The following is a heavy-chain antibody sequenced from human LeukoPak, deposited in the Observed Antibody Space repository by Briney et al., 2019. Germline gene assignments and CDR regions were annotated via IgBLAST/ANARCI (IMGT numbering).Heavy chain of an antibody. CDR3: ARFGLGVSGYDISDY. V-gene: IGHV1-69*01. CDR2: IIPIFGTA. D-gene: IGHD5-12*01. CDR1: GGTFSSYA. Sequence: SVKVSCKASGGTFSSYAISWVRQAPGQGLEWMGGIIPIFGTANYAQKFQGRVTITADESTSTAYMELSSLRSEDTAVYYCARFGLGVSGYDISDYWGQGTLVTVSS. J-gene: IGHJ4*02.